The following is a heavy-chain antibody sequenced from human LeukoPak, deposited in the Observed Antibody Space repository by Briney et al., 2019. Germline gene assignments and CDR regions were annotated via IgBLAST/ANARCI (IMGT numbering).Heavy chain of an antibody. D-gene: IGHD5-18*01. V-gene: IGHV3-43D*03. J-gene: IGHJ6*02. CDR3: AKDIGRRGGYSYAQDGMDV. CDR1: GFTFDDYA. Sequence: GGSLRLSCAASGFTFDDYAIHWVRQAPGKGLEWVSLITWDGVATYYVDSVKGRFTISRDNSKNSVYLQMNSLRAEDTALYYCAKDIGRRGGYSYAQDGMDVWGQGTTVTVSS. CDR2: ITWDGVAT.